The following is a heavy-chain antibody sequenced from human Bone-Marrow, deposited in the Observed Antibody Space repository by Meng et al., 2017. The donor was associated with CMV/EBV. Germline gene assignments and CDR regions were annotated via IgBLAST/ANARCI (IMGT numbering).Heavy chain of an antibody. J-gene: IGHJ5*02. CDR1: GFTFSSYW. Sequence: GESLKISCAASGFTFSSYWMHWVRQAPGKGLEWVANIKQDGSEKYYVDSVKGRFTISRDNAKNSLYLQMNSLRAEDTAVYYCARTIAARPLGWFDPWGQGTLVTVSS. D-gene: IGHD6-6*01. CDR2: IKQDGSEK. CDR3: ARTIAARPLGWFDP. V-gene: IGHV3-7*01.